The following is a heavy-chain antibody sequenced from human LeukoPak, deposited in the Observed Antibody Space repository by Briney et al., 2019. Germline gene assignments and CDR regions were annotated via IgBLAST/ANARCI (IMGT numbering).Heavy chain of an antibody. CDR1: GFDFSDYY. CDR3: ARDEVGATLN. J-gene: IGHJ4*02. CDR2: ISNTGSTV. D-gene: IGHD1-26*01. V-gene: IGHV3-11*04. Sequence: GGSLRLSCAAAGFDFSDYYMSWTRQAPGKGLEWVSYISNTGSTVYYADSVKGRFTISRDNAKNSLYLQMNSLRAEDTAVYYCARDEVGATLNWGQGTLVTVSS.